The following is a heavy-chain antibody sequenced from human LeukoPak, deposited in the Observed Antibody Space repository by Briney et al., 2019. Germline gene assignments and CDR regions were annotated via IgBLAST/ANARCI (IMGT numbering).Heavy chain of an antibody. J-gene: IGHJ4*02. Sequence: SETLSLTCAVYGGSFSGYYWSWIRQPPGKGLEWTGEINHSGSTNYNPSLKSRVTISVDTSKNQFSLKLSSVTAADTAVYYCARLRWLREGLDYWGQGTLVTVSS. CDR2: INHSGST. CDR1: GGSFSGYY. D-gene: IGHD5-12*01. V-gene: IGHV4-34*01. CDR3: ARLRWLREGLDY.